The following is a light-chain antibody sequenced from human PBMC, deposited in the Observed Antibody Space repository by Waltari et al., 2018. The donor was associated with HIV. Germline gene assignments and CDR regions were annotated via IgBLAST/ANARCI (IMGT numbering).Light chain of an antibody. CDR3: AAWDHSLSARV. V-gene: IGLV1-47*01. Sequence: QSVLTQPPSASGTPGQRVTISCSGSNSNIGSNSVYWYQQFPGTAPKPLIYRDNQRPSGVPDRFSCSKSGTSASLAISGLRSEDEADYYCAAWDHSLSARVFGGGTKMTVL. J-gene: IGLJ3*02. CDR1: NSNIGSNS. CDR2: RDN.